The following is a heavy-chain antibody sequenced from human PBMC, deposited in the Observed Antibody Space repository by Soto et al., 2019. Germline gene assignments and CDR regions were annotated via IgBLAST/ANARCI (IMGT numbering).Heavy chain of an antibody. Sequence: GGSLRLSCAASGFTFSSHGMSWVRQAPGKGLEWIAGLSRGGGTTYYADSVKGRFTISRDNSKNALDLIMNSLKVEDTALYYCAKDGQYRTDGFDVWGQGTMVTVSS. V-gene: IGHV3-23*01. CDR2: LSRGGGTT. CDR1: GFTFSSHG. J-gene: IGHJ3*01. D-gene: IGHD6-6*01. CDR3: AKDGQYRTDGFDV.